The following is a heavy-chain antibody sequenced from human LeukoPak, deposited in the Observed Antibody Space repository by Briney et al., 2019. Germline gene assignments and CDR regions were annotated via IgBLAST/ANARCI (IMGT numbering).Heavy chain of an antibody. J-gene: IGHJ4*02. CDR2: INPNSGGT. Sequence: VASVTVSCKASGYTFTGYYMHWVRQAPGQGLEWMGRINPNSGGTNYAQKFQGRVTMTRDTSISTAYMELSRLRSDDTAVYYCARDRGGYSSPYYFDYWGQGTLVTVSS. V-gene: IGHV1-2*06. CDR1: GYTFTGYY. CDR3: ARDRGGYSSPYYFDY. D-gene: IGHD5-18*01.